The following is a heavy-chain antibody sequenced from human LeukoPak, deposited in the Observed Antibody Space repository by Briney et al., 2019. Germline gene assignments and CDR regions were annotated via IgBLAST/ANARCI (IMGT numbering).Heavy chain of an antibody. J-gene: IGHJ4*02. CDR2: ISSSGSTI. D-gene: IGHD2-21*02. CDR1: GFTFSDYY. CDR3: ARDPCGGDCYFDY. Sequence: GGSLRLSCAASGFTFSDYYMSWIRQAPGKGLEWVSYISSSGSTIYYADSVKGRFTISRDNAKNSLYLQMDSLRAEDTAVYYCARDPCGGDCYFDYWGQGTLVTVSS. V-gene: IGHV3-11*01.